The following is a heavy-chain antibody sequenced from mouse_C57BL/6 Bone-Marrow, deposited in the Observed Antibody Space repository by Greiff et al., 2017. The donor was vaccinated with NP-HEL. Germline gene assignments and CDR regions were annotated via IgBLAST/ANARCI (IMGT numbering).Heavy chain of an antibody. Sequence: VKLMESGAELVKPGASVKISCKASGYAFSSYWMNWVKQRPGKGLEWIGQIYPGDGDTNYNGKFKGKATLTADKSSSTAYMQLSSLTSEDSAVYFCARGGYDYDGYYYAMDYWGQGTSVTVSS. CDR1: GYAFSSYW. V-gene: IGHV1-80*01. D-gene: IGHD2-4*01. J-gene: IGHJ4*01. CDR2: IYPGDGDT. CDR3: ARGGYDYDGYYYAMDY.